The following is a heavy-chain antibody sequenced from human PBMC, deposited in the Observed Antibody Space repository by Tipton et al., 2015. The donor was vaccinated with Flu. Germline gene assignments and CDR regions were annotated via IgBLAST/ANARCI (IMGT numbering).Heavy chain of an antibody. J-gene: IGHJ6*02. CDR1: GFIFSDFG. D-gene: IGHD1-1*01. Sequence: SLRLSCEASGFIFSDFGMHWVRQAPGKGLEWVAVIWHDGTYKYYADSLKGRFTISRDNTKNTLYLQMNSLTAEDTAVYYCAKGGTVREYYYWGMDVWGQGTTVTVYS. CDR3: AKGGTVREYYYWGMDV. CDR2: IWHDGTYK. V-gene: IGHV3-33*06.